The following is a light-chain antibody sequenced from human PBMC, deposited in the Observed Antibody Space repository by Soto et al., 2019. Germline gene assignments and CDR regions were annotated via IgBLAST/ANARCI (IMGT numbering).Light chain of an antibody. J-gene: IGKJ5*01. CDR3: EQYDKWPPIT. V-gene: IGKV3-15*01. CDR1: QSVSSSY. CDR2: GAS. Sequence: EIVMTQSPGTLSLSPGERATLSCRASQSVSSSYLAWYQQKPGQPPSLLIFGASTRAADIPARFSGSGSGTEFTLTISRLQSEDFAVYYCEQYDKWPPITFGQGTRLEIK.